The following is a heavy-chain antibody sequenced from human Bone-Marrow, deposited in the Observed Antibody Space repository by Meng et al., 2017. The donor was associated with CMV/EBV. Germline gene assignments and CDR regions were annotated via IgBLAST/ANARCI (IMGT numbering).Heavy chain of an antibody. CDR1: GGPISSSSYY. D-gene: IGHD5-18*01. CDR2: IYYSAST. CDR3: ARDRGYSYDPTFCY. Sequence: GGPISSSSYYWGWIRQPPGKVLEWIGSIYYSASTYYNPSLKSRVTISVDTSKNQFSLKLSSVTAADTAVYYCARDRGYSYDPTFCYWGQGTLVTVSS. V-gene: IGHV4-39*02. J-gene: IGHJ4*02.